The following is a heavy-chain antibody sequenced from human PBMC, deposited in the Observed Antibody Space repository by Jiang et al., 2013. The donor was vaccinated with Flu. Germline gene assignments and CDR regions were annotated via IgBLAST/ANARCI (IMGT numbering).Heavy chain of an antibody. CDR3: ARQGEAAAGSGRLNWFDP. D-gene: IGHD6-13*01. CDR1: GGSISSYY. V-gene: IGHV4-59*08. CDR2: IYYSGST. Sequence: GSGLVKPSETLSLTCTVSGGSISSYYWSWIRQPPGKGLERIGYIYYSGSTNYNPSLKSRVTISVDTSKNQFSLKLSSVTAADTAVYYCARQGEAAAGSGRLNWFDPWGQGTLVTVSS. J-gene: IGHJ5*02.